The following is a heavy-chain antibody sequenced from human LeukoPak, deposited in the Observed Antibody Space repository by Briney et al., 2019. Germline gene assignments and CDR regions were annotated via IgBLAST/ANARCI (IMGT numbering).Heavy chain of an antibody. D-gene: IGHD2/OR15-2a*01. CDR2: INAGNGNT. CDR3: ASLSNPDAFDI. CDR1: GYTFTSYA. V-gene: IGHV1-3*01. J-gene: IGHJ3*02. Sequence: ASVKVSCKASGYTFTSYAMHWVRQAPGQRLEWMGWINAGNGNTKYSQKFQGRVTITRDTSASTAYMELSRLRSDDTAVYYCASLSNPDAFDIWGQGTMVTVSS.